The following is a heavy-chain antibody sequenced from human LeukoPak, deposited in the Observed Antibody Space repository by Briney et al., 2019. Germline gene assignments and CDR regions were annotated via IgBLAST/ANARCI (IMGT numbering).Heavy chain of an antibody. V-gene: IGHV1-69*13. CDR2: IIPIFGTA. CDR3: AIALVEFLPYGMDV. J-gene: IGHJ6*02. CDR1: GGTFSSYA. D-gene: IGHD1-1*01. Sequence: AVKVSCKASGGTFSSYAICWVRQAPREGVEWMGGIIPIFGTANYAQKFQSRVTITADESTSTAYMEQSSLRSEDTAVDYCAIALVEFLPYGMDVWGQGTTVTVSS.